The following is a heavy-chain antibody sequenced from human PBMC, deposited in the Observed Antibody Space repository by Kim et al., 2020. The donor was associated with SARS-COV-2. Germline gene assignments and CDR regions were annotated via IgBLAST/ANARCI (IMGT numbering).Heavy chain of an antibody. CDR1: GVTFSHAW. D-gene: IGHD6-13*01. J-gene: IGHJ6*02. CDR3: ARLQYRSSELGANYYGMDV. Sequence: GGSLRLSCAASGVTFSHAWMSWVRQAPGKGLEWVGHIKSKSDGGATDYAAPVKGRFSISRDDSKTTLYLQMDSLKTEDTAVYYCARLQYRSSELGANYYGMDVWGQGTTVTVSS. V-gene: IGHV3-15*01. CDR2: IKSKSDGGAT.